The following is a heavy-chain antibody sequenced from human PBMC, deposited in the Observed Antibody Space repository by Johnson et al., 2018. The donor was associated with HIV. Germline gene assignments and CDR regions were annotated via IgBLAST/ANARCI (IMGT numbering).Heavy chain of an antibody. Sequence: QVQLVESGGGVVQPGRSLRLSCAASGFTFSNYVMNWVRQAPGRGLEWVALVSFDGSNKYYADSVKGRFTISRDNSKNTLYLQMNSLRVEDMALYYCAGKKLGNYAFDIWGQGTMVTVSS. CDR2: VSFDGSNK. CDR3: AGKKLGNYAFDI. V-gene: IGHV3-30*14. D-gene: IGHD7-27*01. J-gene: IGHJ3*02. CDR1: GFTFSNYV.